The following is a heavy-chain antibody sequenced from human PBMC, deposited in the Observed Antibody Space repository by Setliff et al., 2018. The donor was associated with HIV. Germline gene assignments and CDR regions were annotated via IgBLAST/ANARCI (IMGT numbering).Heavy chain of an antibody. J-gene: IGHJ4*02. CDR2: INPSGGST. V-gene: IGHV1-46*01. CDR3: ARGVPVLRYFDWLSRLGY. CDR1: RYTFTSYY. Sequence: ASVKVSCKASRYTFTSYYMHWVRQAPGQGLEWMGIINPSGGSTSYAQKFQGRVTMTRDTSTSTVYMELSSLRSEDTAVYYCARGVPVLRYFDWLSRLGYWGQGTLVTVSS. D-gene: IGHD3-9*01.